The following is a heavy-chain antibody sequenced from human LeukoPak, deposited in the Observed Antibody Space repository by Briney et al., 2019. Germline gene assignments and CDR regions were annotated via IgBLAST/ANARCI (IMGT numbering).Heavy chain of an antibody. D-gene: IGHD6-6*01. CDR1: GYTFTSYD. Sequence: GASVKVSCKASGYTFTSYDINWVRQATGQGLEWMGWMNPNSGNTGYARKFQGRVTITRNTSISTAYMELSSLRSEDTAVYYCARGLRRAAARSYYYYMDVWGKGTTVTVSS. CDR3: ARGLRRAAARSYYYYMDV. CDR2: MNPNSGNT. J-gene: IGHJ6*03. V-gene: IGHV1-8*03.